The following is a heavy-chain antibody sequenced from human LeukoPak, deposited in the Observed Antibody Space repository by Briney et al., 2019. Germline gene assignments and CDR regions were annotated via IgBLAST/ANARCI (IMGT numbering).Heavy chain of an antibody. J-gene: IGHJ3*02. CDR3: AKDEDAFDI. Sequence: GRSLRLSCAASGFTFSSCAMHWVRQAPGKGLEWVAVISYDGSNKYYADSVKGRFTISRDNSKNTVYVQMNSLRAEDTAVYYCAKDEDAFDIWGQGTMVTVSS. V-gene: IGHV3-30*04. CDR2: ISYDGSNK. CDR1: GFTFSSCA.